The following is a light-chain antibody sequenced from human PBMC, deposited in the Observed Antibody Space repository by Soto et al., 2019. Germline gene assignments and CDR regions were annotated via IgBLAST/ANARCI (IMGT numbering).Light chain of an antibody. Sequence: SVLTQPPSVSGAPGQRVTISCTGSSSNIGADFDVHWYQQFPGTAPKLLIYGNTNRPSGVPDRFSGSKSGTSASLAITGLQAEDEADYYCQSYDSSLSGSVFGGGTKLTVL. V-gene: IGLV1-40*01. CDR1: SSNIGADFD. J-gene: IGLJ2*01. CDR3: QSYDSSLSGSV. CDR2: GNT.